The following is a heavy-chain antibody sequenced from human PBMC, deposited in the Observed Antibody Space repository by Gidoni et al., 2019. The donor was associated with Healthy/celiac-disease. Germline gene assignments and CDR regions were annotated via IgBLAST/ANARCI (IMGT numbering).Heavy chain of an antibody. V-gene: IGHV3-23*04. CDR3: AKGFEAIPLIAQDY. CDR1: GFTFSSYA. CDR2: IRGSGGST. Sequence: EVQLVESGGGWVQPGGSLRLSCAASGFTFSSYAMSWVRQAPGKGLEWVSAIRGSGGSTYYADSVKGRFTISRDNSKNTLYLQMNSLRAEDTAVYYCAKGFEAIPLIAQDYWGQGTLVTVSS. J-gene: IGHJ4*02. D-gene: IGHD3-10*01.